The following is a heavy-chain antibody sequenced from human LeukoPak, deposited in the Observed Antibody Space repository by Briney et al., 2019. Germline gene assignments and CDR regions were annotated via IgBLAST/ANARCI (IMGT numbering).Heavy chain of an antibody. J-gene: IGHJ3*02. Sequence: GGSLRLSCSASGFTFSSDAMHWVRQAPGKGLEYVSAISSNGDSTYYADSVKGRFTISRDNSKNTLYLQMSSLRAEDTAVYYCVKGGYRSGWYLISPNAFDIWGQGTMVTVSS. CDR3: VKGGYRSGWYLISPNAFDI. CDR2: ISSNGDST. D-gene: IGHD6-19*01. CDR1: GFTFSSDA. V-gene: IGHV3-64D*06.